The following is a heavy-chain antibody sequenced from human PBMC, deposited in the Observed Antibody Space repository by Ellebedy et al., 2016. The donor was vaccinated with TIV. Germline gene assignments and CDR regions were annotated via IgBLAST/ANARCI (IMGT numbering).Heavy chain of an antibody. V-gene: IGHV4-61*01. CDR1: RGSVSSGSYY. J-gene: IGHJ5*02. Sequence: MPSETLSLTCTVSRGSVSSGSYYWSWIRQSPGKGLEWIGYVHPSGSTNYNPSLKSRVTMSVDTSKNQFSLILTSVGAADTAVYFCARSIRGYSGYDGINWFDPWGQGTLVTVSS. D-gene: IGHD5-12*01. CDR3: ARSIRGYSGYDGINWFDP. CDR2: VHPSGST.